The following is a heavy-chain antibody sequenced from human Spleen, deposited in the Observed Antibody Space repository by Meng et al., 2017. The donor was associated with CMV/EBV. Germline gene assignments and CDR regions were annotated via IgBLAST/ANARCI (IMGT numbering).Heavy chain of an antibody. CDR3: ARAYCGDINCYKREYYFDF. J-gene: IGHJ4*02. CDR2: VYHSGST. V-gene: IGHV4-34*01. Sequence: SETLSLTCAVYGGSFSGYYWSWIRQPPGKGLEWIGEVYHSGSTNYSPSLKSRVTISVDTSKNQFSLKLNSVTAADTAVYYCARAYCGDINCYKREYYFDFWGQGILVTVSS. D-gene: IGHD2-2*02. CDR1: GGSFSGYY.